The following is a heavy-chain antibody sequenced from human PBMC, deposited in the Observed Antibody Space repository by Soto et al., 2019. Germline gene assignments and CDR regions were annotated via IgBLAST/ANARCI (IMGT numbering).Heavy chain of an antibody. CDR2: ISSSSSYI. D-gene: IGHD5-12*01. J-gene: IGHJ4*02. V-gene: IGHV3-21*01. CDR3: ARGADGYNLVFDY. CDR1: GFTFSSYS. Sequence: GGSLRLSCAASGFTFSSYSMNWVRQAPGKGLEWVSSISSSSSYIYYADSVKGRFTISRDNAKNSLYLQMNSLRAEDTAVYYCARGADGYNLVFDYWGQGTLVTVSS.